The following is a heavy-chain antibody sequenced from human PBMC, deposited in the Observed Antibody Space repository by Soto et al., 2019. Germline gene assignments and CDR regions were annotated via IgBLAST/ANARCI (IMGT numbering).Heavy chain of an antibody. Sequence: PGESLKISCRGSGYNFFDYWIVWVRQVPGRGLEWIGMIWPGNSDTKYSPSFQGQVTLSADTSISTAYLQWSSLKASDTAMYYCAGGGVRGVITRTRDNCGMEVWGQGTMVTVSS. CDR3: AGGGVRGVITRTRDNCGMEV. CDR1: GYNFFDYW. CDR2: IWPGNSDT. J-gene: IGHJ6*02. D-gene: IGHD3-10*01. V-gene: IGHV5-51*01.